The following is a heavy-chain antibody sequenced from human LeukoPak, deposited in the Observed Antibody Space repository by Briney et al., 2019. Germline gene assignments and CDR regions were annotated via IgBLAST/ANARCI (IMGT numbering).Heavy chain of an antibody. CDR3: ARQYSSGWYSSAYYMDV. Sequence: SETLSLTCAVYGGSFSGYYWSWIRQPPGKGLEWIGEINHSGSTNYNPSLKSRVTISVDTSKNQFSLKLSSVTAADTAVYYCARQYSSGWYSSAYYMDVWGKGTTVTISS. D-gene: IGHD6-19*01. CDR1: GGSFSGYY. CDR2: INHSGST. V-gene: IGHV4-34*01. J-gene: IGHJ6*03.